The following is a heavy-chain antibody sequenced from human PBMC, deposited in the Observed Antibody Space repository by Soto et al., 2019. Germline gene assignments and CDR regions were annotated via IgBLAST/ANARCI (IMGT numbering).Heavy chain of an antibody. J-gene: IGHJ4*02. Sequence: QVQLVESGGGVVQPGRSLRLSCAASGFSFSSYGMHWVRQAPGKGLEWVEMISYDGTDEYYADSVKGRFTISRDNSKSEVQLHMNRLREEDTAGYYGAILESEWGEQFDYWGQGTLVNVSS. CDR1: GFSFSSYG. D-gene: IGHD1-1*01. CDR3: AILESEWGEQFDY. CDR2: ISYDGTDE. V-gene: IGHV3-30*03.